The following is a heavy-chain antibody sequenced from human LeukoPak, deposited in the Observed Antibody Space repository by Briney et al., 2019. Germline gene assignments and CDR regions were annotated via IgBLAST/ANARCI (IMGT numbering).Heavy chain of an antibody. V-gene: IGHV4-34*01. Sequence: SETLSLTCAVSGGSFSGYYWSWIRQPPGKGLEWIGEINHSGSTNSNPSLKSRVTISVDTSKNQFPLKLSSVTAADTAVYYGAREVVVRVPADATSTKYLDYWGQGTLGTVSS. CDR3: AREVVVRVPADATSTKYLDY. D-gene: IGHD2-2*01. CDR2: INHSGST. J-gene: IGHJ4*02. CDR1: GGSFSGYY.